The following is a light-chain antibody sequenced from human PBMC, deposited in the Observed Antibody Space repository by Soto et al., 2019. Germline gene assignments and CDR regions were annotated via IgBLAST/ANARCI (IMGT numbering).Light chain of an antibody. J-gene: IGKJ4*01. CDR2: DAS. CDR1: QSVSNL. CDR3: QQRSNWLVT. V-gene: IGKV3-11*01. Sequence: EILLTQSPATLSLSPGERATLSCRANQSVSNLLAWYQQKPGQAPRLLIYDASNRATGIPARFSGSGTGTDFTLTISSLEPEDFAVYYCQQRSNWLVTFGGGTKVDIK.